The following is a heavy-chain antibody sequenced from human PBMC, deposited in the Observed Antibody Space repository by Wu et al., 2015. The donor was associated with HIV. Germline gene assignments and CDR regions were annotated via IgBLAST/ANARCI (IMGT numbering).Heavy chain of an antibody. J-gene: IGHJ6*02. CDR3: ASGSKGGSYYYYGLDV. CDR1: GYTFTNYG. V-gene: IGHV1-18*01. D-gene: IGHD1-26*01. Sequence: QVHLVQSGAEVKKPGASVNVSCEASGYTFTNYGISWVRQAPGQGLEWMGWVSSYSGSTDYAQKVQGRVTMTTDTSTNTAYLELRSLTSDDTAVYYCASGSKGGSYYYYGLDVWGQGTTLTVSS. CDR2: VSSYSGST.